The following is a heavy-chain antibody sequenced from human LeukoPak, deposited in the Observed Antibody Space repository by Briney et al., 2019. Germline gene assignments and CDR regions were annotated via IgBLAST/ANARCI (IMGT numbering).Heavy chain of an antibody. Sequence: GGSLRLSCAAFGFTVSNNYMSWVRQAPGKGLEWVSIVYSGGSTYYADSVKGRFTISRDNSKNTLYLQMNSLRAEDTAVYYCAREEDYHDSSGYYSYFDYWGQGTLVTVSS. V-gene: IGHV3-66*01. D-gene: IGHD3-22*01. J-gene: IGHJ4*02. CDR1: GFTVSNNY. CDR3: AREEDYHDSSGYYSYFDY. CDR2: VYSGGST.